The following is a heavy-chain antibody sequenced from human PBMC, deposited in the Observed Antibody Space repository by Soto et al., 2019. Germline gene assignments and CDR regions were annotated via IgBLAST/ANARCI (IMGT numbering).Heavy chain of an antibody. CDR1: GFIFNDYA. D-gene: IGHD3-9*01. V-gene: IGHV3-23*01. CDR3: AKTPGAETPGYPIFYFDF. Sequence: AGGSLRLSCVASGFIFNDYAMSWVRQAPGKGLEWVSGITDTGGRTFYADSVKGRFTVSRDRHTLYLHMGSLRAEDTAIYYCAKTPGAETPGYPIFYFDFWGQGALVTVSS. CDR2: ITDTGGRT. J-gene: IGHJ4*02.